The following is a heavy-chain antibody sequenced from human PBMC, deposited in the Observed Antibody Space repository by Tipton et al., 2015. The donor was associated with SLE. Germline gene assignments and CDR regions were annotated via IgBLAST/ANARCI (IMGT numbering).Heavy chain of an antibody. V-gene: IGHV4-39*07. CDR2: IYYSGST. Sequence: TLSLTCTVSGGSISSSSYYWGWIRQPPGKGLEWIGSIYYSGSTYYNPSLKSRVTISVDTSKNQFSLKLSSVTAADTAVYYCARLRQWLGSDYWGQGTLVTVSS. D-gene: IGHD3-22*01. CDR3: ARLRQWLGSDY. CDR1: GGSISSSSYY. J-gene: IGHJ4*02.